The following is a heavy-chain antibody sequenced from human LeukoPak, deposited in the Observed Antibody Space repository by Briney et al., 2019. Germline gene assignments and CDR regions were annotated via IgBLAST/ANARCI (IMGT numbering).Heavy chain of an antibody. CDR1: GFTFSSYA. CDR3: ARGRRGYYDSSGYYYFDY. J-gene: IGHJ4*02. Sequence: GSLRLSCAASGFTFSSYAMSWVRQAPGKGLEWVSVIYSGGSTYYADSVKGRFTISRDNSKNTLYLQMNSLRAEDTAVYYCARGRRGYYDSSGYYYFDYWGQGTLVTVSS. D-gene: IGHD3-22*01. CDR2: IYSGGST. V-gene: IGHV3-53*05.